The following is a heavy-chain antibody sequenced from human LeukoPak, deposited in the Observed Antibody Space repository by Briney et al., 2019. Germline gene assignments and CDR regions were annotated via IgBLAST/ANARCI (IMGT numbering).Heavy chain of an antibody. V-gene: IGHV3-30-3*01. CDR2: ISYDGSNK. CDR1: GFTFSSYA. J-gene: IGHJ4*02. D-gene: IGHD3-9*01. CDR3: ARDRTYYDILTGYYNLHYFDY. Sequence: PGGSLRLSCAASGFTFSSYAMHWVRQAPGKGLEWVAVISYDGSNKYYADSVKGRFTISRDNSKNTLYLQMNSLRAEDTAVYYCARDRTYYDILTGYYNLHYFDYWGQGTLVTVSS.